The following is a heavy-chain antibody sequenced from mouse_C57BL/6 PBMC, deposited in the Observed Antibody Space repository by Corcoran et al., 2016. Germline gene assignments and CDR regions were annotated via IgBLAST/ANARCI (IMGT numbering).Heavy chain of an antibody. D-gene: IGHD1-1*01. Sequence: QNQLEPSGPELKTPGETDKFSCKASGYTFTEYPMQWVKQAPGNGSKWMGMIYTDTGEPTYDEDLKGRFPFSFETTASTADLQINNLKNEDTATYFCLKYYYGSSYFYDAMDYWGQGTSFTVS. CDR1: GYTFTEYP. V-gene: IGHV9-1*01. J-gene: IGHJ4*01. CDR2: IYTDTGEP. CDR3: LKYYYGSSYFYDAMDY.